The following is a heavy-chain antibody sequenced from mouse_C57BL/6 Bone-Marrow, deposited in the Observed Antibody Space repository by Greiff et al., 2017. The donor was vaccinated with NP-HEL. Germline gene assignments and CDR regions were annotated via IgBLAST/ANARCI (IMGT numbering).Heavy chain of an antibody. Sequence: EVQLQQSVAELVRPGASVKLSCTASGFNITNTYMHWVKQRPEQGLEWIGRIDPANGNTKYAPKFQGKATITADTSSNTSYLQLSSLTSEDTAIYYCSRSSSGGFYYAMDYWGQGTSVTVSS. CDR1: GFNITNTY. D-gene: IGHD3-2*02. CDR3: SRSSSGGFYYAMDY. V-gene: IGHV14-3*01. J-gene: IGHJ4*01. CDR2: IDPANGNT.